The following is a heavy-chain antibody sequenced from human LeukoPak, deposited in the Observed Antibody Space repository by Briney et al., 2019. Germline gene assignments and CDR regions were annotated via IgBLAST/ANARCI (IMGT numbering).Heavy chain of an antibody. J-gene: IGHJ1*01. CDR1: GGSISSYY. D-gene: IGHD6-13*01. CDR2: IYYSGST. Sequence: TSETLSLTCTVSGGSISSYYRSWIRQPPGKGLGWIGYIYYSGSTNYNPSLKSRVTISVDTSKNQFSLKLSSVTAADTAVYYCASIAAAGPEYFQHWSQGTLVTVSP. V-gene: IGHV4-59*08. CDR3: ASIAAAGPEYFQH.